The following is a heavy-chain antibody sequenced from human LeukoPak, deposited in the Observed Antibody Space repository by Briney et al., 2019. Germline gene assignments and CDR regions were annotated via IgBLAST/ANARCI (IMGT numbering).Heavy chain of an antibody. J-gene: IGHJ4*02. V-gene: IGHV3-53*01. D-gene: IGHD3-22*01. Sequence: PGGSLRLSCAASGFTVNNNYMSWVRQAPGKGLEWVSVIYSSGSTHYADSVKGRFTISRDISKNSLYLQMTSLRAEDTAVYYCARDLGYYASSANWGQGTLVTVSS. CDR1: GFTVNNNY. CDR3: ARDLGYYASSAN. CDR2: IYSSGST.